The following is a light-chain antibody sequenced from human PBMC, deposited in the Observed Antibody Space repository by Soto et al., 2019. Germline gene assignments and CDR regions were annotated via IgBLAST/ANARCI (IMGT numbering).Light chain of an antibody. CDR2: EAS. CDR3: QQYNGQSET. CDR1: PCIGRY. V-gene: IGKV1-5*03. J-gene: IGKJ1*01. Sequence: DIQMTQSPSTLSASVGDRVTITCRASPCIGRYMAWYQQRPGKVPKLLLYEASRLDTGVPPRLSGTVSGTQVTLTINSLQPGAFAPSYCQQYNGQSETVGHGTRVEIK.